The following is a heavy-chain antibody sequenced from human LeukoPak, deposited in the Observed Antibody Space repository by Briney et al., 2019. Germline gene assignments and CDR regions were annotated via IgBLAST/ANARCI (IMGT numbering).Heavy chain of an antibody. CDR1: GYTFTSYY. CDR3: ARESVYCGGDCYSDY. Sequence: ASVKVSCKASGYTFTSYYMHWVRQAPGQGLEWMGIINPSGGSTSYAQKFQGRATMTRDTSTSTVYMELSSLRSEDTAVYYCARESVYCGGDCYSDYWGQGTLVTVSS. CDR2: INPSGGST. V-gene: IGHV1-46*01. J-gene: IGHJ4*02. D-gene: IGHD2-21*02.